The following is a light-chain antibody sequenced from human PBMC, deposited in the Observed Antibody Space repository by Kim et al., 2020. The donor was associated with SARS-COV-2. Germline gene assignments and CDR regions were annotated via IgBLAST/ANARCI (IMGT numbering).Light chain of an antibody. Sequence: AAVGDRVTITCRASQIISTYLNWYQQKPGEAPKLLIYAASTLQSGVPSRFSGSGSGTDFTLTISSLQPEDVATYYCQQSYSTLMYTFGQGTKLEIK. V-gene: IGKV1-39*01. CDR3: QQSYSTLMYT. CDR2: AAS. CDR1: QIISTY. J-gene: IGKJ2*01.